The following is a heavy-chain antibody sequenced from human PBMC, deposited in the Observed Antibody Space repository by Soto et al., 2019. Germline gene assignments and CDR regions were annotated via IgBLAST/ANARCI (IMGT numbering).Heavy chain of an antibody. CDR2: IYYSGST. Sequence: SEPLSLPCTVSGGSISSYYGSWIRQPPGKRLEWIGYIYYSGSTNYNPSLKSRVTISVDTSKNQFSLKLSSVTAADTAVYYCARGGNWFDPWGQGTLVTVSS. V-gene: IGHV4-59*01. J-gene: IGHJ5*02. CDR3: ARGGNWFDP. CDR1: GGSISSYY.